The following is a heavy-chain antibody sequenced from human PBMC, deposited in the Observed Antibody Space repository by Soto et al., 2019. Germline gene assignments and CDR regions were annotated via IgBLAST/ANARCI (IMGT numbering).Heavy chain of an antibody. CDR2: IYYSGST. J-gene: IGHJ4*02. CDR3: ARVDYYGSGSYISFDY. CDR1: GGSISSGGYY. D-gene: IGHD3-10*01. V-gene: IGHV4-31*03. Sequence: SETLSLTCTVSGGSISSGGYYWSWIRQHPGKGLEWIGYIYYSGSTYYNPSLKSRVTISVDTSKNQFSLKLSSVTAADTAVYYCARVDYYGSGSYISFDYWGQGTLVTVSS.